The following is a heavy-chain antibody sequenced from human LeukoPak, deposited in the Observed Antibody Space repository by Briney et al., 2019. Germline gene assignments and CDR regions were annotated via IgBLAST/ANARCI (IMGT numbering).Heavy chain of an antibody. CDR3: ATPRSPPDYYYYGMDV. CDR1: GYSFTSYW. V-gene: IGHV5-10-1*01. Sequence: GESLKISCKGSGYSFTSYWISWVRQMPGKGLEWMGRIDPSDSYTNYSPSFQGHVTISADKSISTAYLQWSSLKASDTAMYYCATPRSPPDYYYYGMDVGGQGTTVTVSS. J-gene: IGHJ6*02. CDR2: IDPSDSYT.